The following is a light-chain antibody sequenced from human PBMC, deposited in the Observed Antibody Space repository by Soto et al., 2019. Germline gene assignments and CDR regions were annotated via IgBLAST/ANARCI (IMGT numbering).Light chain of an antibody. J-gene: IGKJ4*01. Sequence: DIQMTQTPPSLSASVGDRVTITCRASQGINNHLAWFQQKPGKAPKSLIYCVSSVHSGVPSKFSGSGSGTDFTLTISSLQPEDFATYYCQQYNSYPLTFGGGT. CDR1: QGINNH. CDR3: QQYNSYPLT. V-gene: IGKV1-16*02. CDR2: CVS.